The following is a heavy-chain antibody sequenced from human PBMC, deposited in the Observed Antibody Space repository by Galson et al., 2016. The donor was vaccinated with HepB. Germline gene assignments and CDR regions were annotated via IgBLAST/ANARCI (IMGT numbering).Heavy chain of an antibody. Sequence: SVKVSCKASGYTFTSYAMHWVRQAPGQRLEWMGWINAGNGNTKYSQKFQGRVTITRDTSASTAYMERSSLRSEDTAVYYCARGRALYGDSSLYYYYGMDVWGQGTTVTVSS. D-gene: IGHD4-17*01. J-gene: IGHJ6*02. V-gene: IGHV1-3*01. CDR1: GYTFTSYA. CDR2: INAGNGNT. CDR3: ARGRALYGDSSLYYYYGMDV.